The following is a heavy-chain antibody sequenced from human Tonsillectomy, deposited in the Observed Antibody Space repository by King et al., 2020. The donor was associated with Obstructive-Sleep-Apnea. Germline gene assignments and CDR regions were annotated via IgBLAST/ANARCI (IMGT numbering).Heavy chain of an antibody. CDR2: ISSDGSSI. CDR3: AGDYYGSGSYGWFDP. D-gene: IGHD3-10*01. Sequence: VQLVESGGGLVKPGGSLRLSCAASGFIFSDYYMSWIRQAPGKGLEGVSYISSDGSSIYYADSLKGRFTISRDNAKNSLYLQMNSLRAEDTAVYYCAGDYYGSGSYGWFDPWGQGILVTVSS. V-gene: IGHV3-11*01. J-gene: IGHJ5*02. CDR1: GFIFSDYY.